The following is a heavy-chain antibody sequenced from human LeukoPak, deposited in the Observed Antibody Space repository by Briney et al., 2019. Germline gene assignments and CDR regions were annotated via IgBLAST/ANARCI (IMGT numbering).Heavy chain of an antibody. V-gene: IGHV4-34*01. D-gene: IGHD6-6*01. CDR1: GGSFSDYY. Sequence: SETLSLTCAVYGGSFSDYYCSWIRQPPGKGLEWIGEINHSGNTNYNPSLKSRVSISVDTSKNHFSLKLTSVTAADTAVYYCARTPNIAARPFDYWGQGTLVTVSS. CDR2: INHSGNT. J-gene: IGHJ4*02. CDR3: ARTPNIAARPFDY.